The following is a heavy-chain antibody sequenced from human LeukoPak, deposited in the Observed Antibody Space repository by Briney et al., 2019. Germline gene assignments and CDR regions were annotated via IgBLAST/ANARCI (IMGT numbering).Heavy chain of an antibody. J-gene: IGHJ3*02. CDR3: ARLSGDDYGDYSDAFDI. D-gene: IGHD4-17*01. CDR1: GFTFSSYS. V-gene: IGHV3-21*01. Sequence: PGGSLRLSCAASGFTFSSYSMNWVRQAPGKGLEWVSSISSSSSYIYYADSVKDRFTISRDNAKNSLYLQMNSLRAEDTAVYYCARLSGDDYGDYSDAFDIWGQGTMVTVSS. CDR2: ISSSSSYI.